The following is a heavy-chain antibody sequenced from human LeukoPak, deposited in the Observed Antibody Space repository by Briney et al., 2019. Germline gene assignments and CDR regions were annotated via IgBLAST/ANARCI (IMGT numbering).Heavy chain of an antibody. CDR1: GFTFSSYA. Sequence: PGRSLRLSCAASGFTFSSYAMHWVRQAPGKGLEWVAVISYDGSRIFYADSVKGRFTISRDNSKNTLYLQMNSLITEDTAVYYCARRIELSSLDTWDQGTLVTVSS. J-gene: IGHJ3*02. CDR2: ISYDGSRI. CDR3: ARRIELSSLDT. D-gene: IGHD1-26*01. V-gene: IGHV3-30-3*01.